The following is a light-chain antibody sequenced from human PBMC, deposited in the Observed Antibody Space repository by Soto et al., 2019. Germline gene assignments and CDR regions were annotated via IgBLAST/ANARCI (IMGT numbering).Light chain of an antibody. J-gene: IGLJ1*01. Sequence: QSVLTQPPSVSGAPGQRVTISCTGSNSDIGAGYDVHWYQQLPGTAPKLVIYANNNRPSGVPDRFSASKSGTSASLAITGLQADDEADYYCQCYDSSLRGVFGTGTKVTVL. CDR2: ANN. V-gene: IGLV1-40*01. CDR1: NSDIGAGYD. CDR3: QCYDSSLRGV.